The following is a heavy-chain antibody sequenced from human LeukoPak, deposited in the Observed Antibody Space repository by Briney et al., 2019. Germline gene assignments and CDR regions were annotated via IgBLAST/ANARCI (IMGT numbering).Heavy chain of an antibody. D-gene: IGHD6-13*01. CDR2: INHSGST. CDR3: ASRRYSSSFNDY. CDR1: GGSFSGYY. Sequence: SETLSLTCAVYGGSFSGYYWSWIRQPPGKGLEWIGEINHSGSTNYNPSLKSRVTISVDTSKNQFSLKLSSVIAADTAVYYCASRRYSSSFNDYWGQGTLVTVSS. V-gene: IGHV4-34*01. J-gene: IGHJ4*02.